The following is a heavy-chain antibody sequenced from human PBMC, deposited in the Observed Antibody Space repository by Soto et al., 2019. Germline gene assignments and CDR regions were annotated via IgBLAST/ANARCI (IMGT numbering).Heavy chain of an antibody. V-gene: IGHV1-18*04. CDR1: GYTFTSHG. CDR2: INPNNDNS. D-gene: IGHD2-2*01. J-gene: IGHJ4*02. Sequence: QVELVQSGGEVKKPGASVKVSCKASGYTFTSHGITCVRQAPGQGLEWVGWINPNNDNSVSAQKFQDRVTLTTDTSTSTVYMELMSLTSDDTAFYYCARTPTNSTLSDHWGQGTLVTVAS. CDR3: ARTPTNSTLSDH.